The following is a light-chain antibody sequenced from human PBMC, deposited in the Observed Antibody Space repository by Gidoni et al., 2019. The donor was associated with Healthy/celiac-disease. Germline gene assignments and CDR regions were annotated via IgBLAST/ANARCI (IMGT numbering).Light chain of an antibody. CDR2: AAS. CDR3: QQSYSTLEGT. CDR1: QSISSY. V-gene: IGKV1-39*01. Sequence: DIQMTQSPSSLSASVGDRVTITCRASQSISSYLNWYQQKPGKAPKLLIYAASSLQSGVTSRFSGSGSGTDFTLTISSLQPEDFATYYGQQSYSTLEGTVGQGTRLEIK. J-gene: IGKJ5*01.